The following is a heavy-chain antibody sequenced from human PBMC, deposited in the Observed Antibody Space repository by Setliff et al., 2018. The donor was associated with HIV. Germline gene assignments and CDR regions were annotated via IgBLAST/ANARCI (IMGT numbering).Heavy chain of an antibody. V-gene: IGHV4-34*10. Sequence: PSETLSLTCAVYGGSFNGYYWSWIRQPPGKGLEWIGEINHSGSTNYNPSLKSRVTMSVDKSKNQFSLRLSSVTAADTAVYYCARYRYYYDSSGYGRWFDPWGQGTLVTVSS. J-gene: IGHJ5*02. CDR1: GGSFNGYY. D-gene: IGHD3-22*01. CDR2: INHSGST. CDR3: ARYRYYYDSSGYGRWFDP.